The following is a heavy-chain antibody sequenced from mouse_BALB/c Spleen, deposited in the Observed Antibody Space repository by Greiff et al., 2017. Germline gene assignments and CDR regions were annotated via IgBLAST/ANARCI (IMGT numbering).Heavy chain of an antibody. CDR3: ARSARYDYDVDYAMDY. CDR2: INPYNDGT. CDR1: GYTFTSYV. Sequence: EVQLQQSGPELVKPGASVKMSCKASGYTFTSYVMHWVKQKPGQGLEWIGYINPYNDGTKYNEKFKGKATLTSDKSSSTAYMELSSLTSEDSAVYYCARSARYDYDVDYAMDYWGQGTSVTVSS. D-gene: IGHD2-4*01. J-gene: IGHJ4*01. V-gene: IGHV1-14*01.